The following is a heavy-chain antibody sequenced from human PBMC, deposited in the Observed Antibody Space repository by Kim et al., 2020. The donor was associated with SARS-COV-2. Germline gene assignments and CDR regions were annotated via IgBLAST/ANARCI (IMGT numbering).Heavy chain of an antibody. J-gene: IGHJ4*02. D-gene: IGHD2-15*01. V-gene: IGHV1-18*01. Sequence: NDAQKLQGRGTMTTDTSTSTAYMERRSLRSDDTAVYYCAREGPHAVVYFDYWGQGTLVTVSS. CDR3: AREGPHAVVYFDY.